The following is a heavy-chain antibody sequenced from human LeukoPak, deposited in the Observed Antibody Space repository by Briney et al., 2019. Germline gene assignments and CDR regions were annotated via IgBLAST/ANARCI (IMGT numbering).Heavy chain of an antibody. V-gene: IGHV1-2*02. CDR1: GYTFTGYY. D-gene: IGHD2-2*03. Sequence: ASVSVSCRASGYTFTGYYMHWVRQAPGQGLEWMGWINPKSGGTNYAQKFQGRVTMTRDTSISTAYMELSRLRSDDKAVYYCARDGYCSSTACAFDIWGQGTMVTVSS. CDR2: INPKSGGT. CDR3: ARDGYCSSTACAFDI. J-gene: IGHJ3*02.